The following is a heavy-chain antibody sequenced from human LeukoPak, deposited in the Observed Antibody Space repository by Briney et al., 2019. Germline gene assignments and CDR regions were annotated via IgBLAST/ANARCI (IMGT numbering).Heavy chain of an antibody. CDR2: NSHDGTT. CDR3: ARGIRVYYYYYFDF. D-gene: IGHD3-22*01. CDR1: DYSIGCGYW. Sequence: SETLSLTCTVSDYSIGCGYWWGWIRPPPGKGLEWIASNSHDGTTFHNPSLKSPVTMTLDTSRNQFSLRLSSVPAAHTAVYYCARGIRVYYYYYFDFWGQGTLVTVSS. J-gene: IGHJ4*02. V-gene: IGHV4-38-2*02.